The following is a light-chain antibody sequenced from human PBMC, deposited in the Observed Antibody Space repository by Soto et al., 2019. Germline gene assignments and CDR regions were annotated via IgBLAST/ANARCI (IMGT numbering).Light chain of an antibody. J-gene: IGKJ1*01. CDR3: QQYNDWPPQVT. Sequence: EIVMTQSPATLSVSPGERATLSCRASQSVSSYLAWYQQKAGQAPRLLIYGASTMATGIPARFSGSGSGTEFTLTISSLQSEDFAGYYCQQYNDWPPQVTFGQGTKVEIK. CDR1: QSVSSY. V-gene: IGKV3-15*01. CDR2: GAS.